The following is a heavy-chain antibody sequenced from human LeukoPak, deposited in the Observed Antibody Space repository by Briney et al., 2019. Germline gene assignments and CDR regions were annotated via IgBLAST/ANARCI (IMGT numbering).Heavy chain of an antibody. CDR1: GGSFSGYY. Sequence: SETLSLTCAVYGGSFSGYYWSWIRQPPGKGLEWIGEINHSGSTNYNPSLKSRVTISVDTSKNQFSLKLSSVTAADTAVYYCARCAYSSSNWFDPWGQGTLVTVSS. D-gene: IGHD6-13*01. J-gene: IGHJ5*02. CDR2: INHSGST. V-gene: IGHV4-34*01. CDR3: ARCAYSSSNWFDP.